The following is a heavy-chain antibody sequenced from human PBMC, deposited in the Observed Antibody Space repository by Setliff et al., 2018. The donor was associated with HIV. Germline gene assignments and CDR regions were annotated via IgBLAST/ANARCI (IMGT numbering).Heavy chain of an antibody. CDR3: AREYGAVRKYIDY. Sequence: ASVKVSCKASGYTFSNYVMQWVRQAPGQGLEWMGGIIPIVGTPHYAQKFQGRVTITADKSTSTAYMELSSLRSEDTAVYYCAREYGAVRKYIDYWGQGTLVTVSS. CDR1: GYTFSNYV. J-gene: IGHJ4*02. D-gene: IGHD3-10*01. V-gene: IGHV1-69*06. CDR2: IIPIVGTP.